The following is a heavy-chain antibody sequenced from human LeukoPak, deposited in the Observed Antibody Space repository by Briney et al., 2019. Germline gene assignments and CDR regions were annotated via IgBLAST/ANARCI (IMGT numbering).Heavy chain of an antibody. J-gene: IGHJ4*02. V-gene: IGHV4-38-2*01. CDR2: IYHSGST. CDR3: ARQWELRLEFDY. D-gene: IGHD1-26*01. Sequence: SETLSLTCAVSGYSISSGYYWGWIRPPPGKGLEGIGSIYHSGSTYYNPSLKRRVTISVDTSKNQFSLKLSSVTAADTAVYNCARQWELRLEFDYWGQGTLVTVSS. CDR1: GYSISSGYY.